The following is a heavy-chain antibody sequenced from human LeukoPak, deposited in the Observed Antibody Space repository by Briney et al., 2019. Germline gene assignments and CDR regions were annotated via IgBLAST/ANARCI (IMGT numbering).Heavy chain of an antibody. CDR2: IKQDGSEK. CDR3: ARDDEKMATSLFDY. J-gene: IGHJ4*02. Sequence: GGSLRLSCAASGFTFSSYGMHWVRQAPGKGLEWVANIKQDGSEKYYVDSVKGRFTISRDNAKNSLYLQMNSLRAEDTAVYYCARDDEKMATSLFDYWGQGTLVTVSS. D-gene: IGHD5-24*01. V-gene: IGHV3-7*01. CDR1: GFTFSSYG.